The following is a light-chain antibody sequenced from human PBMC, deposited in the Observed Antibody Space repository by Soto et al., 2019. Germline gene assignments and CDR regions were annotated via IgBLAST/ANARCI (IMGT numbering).Light chain of an antibody. J-gene: IGKJ4*01. CDR2: RTS. Sequence: EIVMTQSPATLSVSPGERATLSCRAIQSVSNNLAWYQQQPGQAPRLLIYRTSTRPTGIPARLSDGGSGTEFTLTISSLQSEDFEVYCCQQYNKWSPLTFGGGTKVEIK. CDR3: QQYNKWSPLT. V-gene: IGKV3-15*01. CDR1: QSVSNN.